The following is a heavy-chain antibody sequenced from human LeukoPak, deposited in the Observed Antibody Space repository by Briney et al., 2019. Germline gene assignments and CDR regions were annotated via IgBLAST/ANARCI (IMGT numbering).Heavy chain of an antibody. J-gene: IGHJ6*02. CDR1: GGSISSYY. D-gene: IGHD6-6*01. Sequence: SETLSLTCTVSGGSISSYYWSWIRQPPGKGLEWIGYIYYSGSTNYSPSLKSRVTISLDTSKNQFSLKLSSMTDADTAVYYCARRGAARRYDGMDVWGQGTTVTVSS. CDR3: ARRGAARRYDGMDV. V-gene: IGHV4-59*08. CDR2: IYYSGST.